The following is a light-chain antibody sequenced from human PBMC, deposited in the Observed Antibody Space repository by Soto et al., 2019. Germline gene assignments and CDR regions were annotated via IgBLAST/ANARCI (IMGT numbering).Light chain of an antibody. CDR3: QQYNSYSEA. J-gene: IGKJ1*01. CDR1: QSISLW. Sequence: DIQMTQSPSTLSAFVGDRVTITCRASQSISLWLAWYQQKPGKAPRLLIYDVSTLESGVPSRFSGSGSGTEFSLTIKSLEPDDFATYYCQQYNSYSEAFGQGTKVHIK. V-gene: IGKV1-5*01. CDR2: DVS.